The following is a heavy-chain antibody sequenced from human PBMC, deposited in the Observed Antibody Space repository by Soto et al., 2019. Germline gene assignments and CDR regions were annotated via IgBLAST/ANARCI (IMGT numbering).Heavy chain of an antibody. Sequence: PGGSLRLSCAASGFTFSSHGMHWVRQAPGKGLEWVAVIWYDGSNKYYADSVKGRFTISRDNSKNSLYLQMNSLRAEDTAVYYCASTTYYYGSGSYRGAFDIWGQGTMVTVSS. D-gene: IGHD3-10*01. CDR3: ASTTYYYGSGSYRGAFDI. V-gene: IGHV3-33*01. CDR1: GFTFSSHG. CDR2: IWYDGSNK. J-gene: IGHJ3*02.